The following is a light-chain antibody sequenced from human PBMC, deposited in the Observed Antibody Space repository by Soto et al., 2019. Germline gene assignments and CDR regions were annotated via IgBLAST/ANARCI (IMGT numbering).Light chain of an antibody. V-gene: IGLV2-11*01. CDR2: DGN. J-gene: IGLJ1*01. CDR3: CSYVTTPEI. CDR1: SSDVDDYRY. Sequence: QSVLAQPRSVSGSPGQLLTISCTGTSSDVDDYRYVSWYQQYPGKAPKLVIYDGNKRPSGVPDRFSGSNSGNTASLTISGLQAEDEADNYCCSYVTTPEIFGTGTKVTVL.